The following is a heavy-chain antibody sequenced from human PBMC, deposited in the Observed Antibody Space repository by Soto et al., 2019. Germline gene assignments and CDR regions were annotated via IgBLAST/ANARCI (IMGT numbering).Heavy chain of an antibody. CDR1: GFTVSNNY. CDR2: IYSGGST. CDR3: AGGRGSYSQSRS. Sequence: EVQLVESGGGLVQPGGSLRLSCAASGFTVSNNYMSWVRQAPGKGLEWVSVIYSGGSTYYADSVKGRFTISRDKTNKTLYLQMNSLRAEDTAVSYFAGGRGSYSQSRSWGQGTLVTVSS. J-gene: IGHJ4*02. D-gene: IGHD1-26*01. V-gene: IGHV3-66*01.